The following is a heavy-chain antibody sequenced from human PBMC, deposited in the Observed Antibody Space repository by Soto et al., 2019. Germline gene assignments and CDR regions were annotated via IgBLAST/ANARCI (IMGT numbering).Heavy chain of an antibody. V-gene: IGHV1-2*04. Sequence: GASVKVSCKASGYTFTGYYMHWARQAPGKGLEWMGWINPNSGGTNYAQKFQGWVTMTRDTSISTAYMELSRLRSDDTAVYYCARGYGGPATAKGGFYFDYWGQGTLVTVSS. D-gene: IGHD2-21*02. CDR2: INPNSGGT. CDR1: GYTFTGYY. J-gene: IGHJ4*02. CDR3: ARGYGGPATAKGGFYFDY.